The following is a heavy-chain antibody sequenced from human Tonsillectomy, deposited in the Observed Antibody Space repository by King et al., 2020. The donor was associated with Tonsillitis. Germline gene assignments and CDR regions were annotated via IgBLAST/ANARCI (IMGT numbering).Heavy chain of an antibody. CDR2: ISSNGGST. J-gene: IGHJ5*02. D-gene: IGHD5-12*01. Sequence: VQLVESGGGLVQPGGSLRLSCSASGFTFSSYAMHWVRQAPGKGLEYVSAISSNGGSTHYADSVKGRFTISRDNSKNTLYLQMSSLRAEDTAVYYCVKNGYDSQGQATWGQGTLVTVSS. V-gene: IGHV3-64D*06. CDR1: GFTFSSYA. CDR3: VKNGYDSQGQAT.